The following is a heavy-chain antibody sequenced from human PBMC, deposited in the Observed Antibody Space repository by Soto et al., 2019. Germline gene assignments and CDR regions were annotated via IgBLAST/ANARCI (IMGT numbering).Heavy chain of an antibody. J-gene: IGHJ4*02. V-gene: IGHV3-9*01. Sequence: EVQLVESGGGLVQPGRSLRLSCAASGFTFDDYAMHWVRQAPGKGLEWVSGISWNSGSIGYADSVKGRFTISRDNAKNSLYLQMNSLRAEDTALYYCAKGLYYYGSGSYYKGGYYFDYWGQGTLVTVSS. CDR1: GFTFDDYA. CDR2: ISWNSGSI. CDR3: AKGLYYYGSGSYYKGGYYFDY. D-gene: IGHD3-10*01.